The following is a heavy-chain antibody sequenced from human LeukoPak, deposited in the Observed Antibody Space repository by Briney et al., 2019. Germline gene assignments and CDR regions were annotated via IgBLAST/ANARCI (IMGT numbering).Heavy chain of an antibody. CDR3: ARDGSGSYYFY. V-gene: IGHV1-2*02. D-gene: IGHD3-10*01. Sequence: GDSVKVSCKASGYIFTGYYIHWVRQAPGQGLEWMGWTNPNSGDTNFAQKFQGRVTMTTDMSISTAYMELNRLTSDDTAVYYCARDGSGSYYFYWGQGTLVTVSS. CDR1: GYIFTGYY. J-gene: IGHJ4*02. CDR2: TNPNSGDT.